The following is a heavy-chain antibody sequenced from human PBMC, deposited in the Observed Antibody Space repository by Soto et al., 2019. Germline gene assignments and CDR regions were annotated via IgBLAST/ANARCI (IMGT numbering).Heavy chain of an antibody. CDR3: ARGRSPFDS. CDR2: IIPILDVA. Sequence: QVLLVQSGAEVQKPGSSVKVSCKASGGTFSTYTISWVRQAPGLGLEWMGMIIPILDVANYAQKFQGRVTITADKSTGTAYVELSSLRSEDTAIYYCARGRSPFDSWGQRTLVTVSS. CDR1: GGTFSTYT. V-gene: IGHV1-69*02. J-gene: IGHJ4*02.